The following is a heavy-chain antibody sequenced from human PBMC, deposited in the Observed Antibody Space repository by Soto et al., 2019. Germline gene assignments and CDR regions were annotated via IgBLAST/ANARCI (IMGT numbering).Heavy chain of an antibody. CDR1: GFSISSYW. V-gene: IGHV3-7*03. CDR2: IRKDGSEK. Sequence: EVQLVESGAGLVQPGGSLRLSGAASGFSISSYWMNWVRQAPGKGLEWVAIIRKDGSEKYYVDSVKGRFTISRDNAKNSLYLQMNSPRDDDTAVYYCAGASGWLSDYWGRGTLVTVSS. D-gene: IGHD6-19*01. CDR3: AGASGWLSDY. J-gene: IGHJ4*02.